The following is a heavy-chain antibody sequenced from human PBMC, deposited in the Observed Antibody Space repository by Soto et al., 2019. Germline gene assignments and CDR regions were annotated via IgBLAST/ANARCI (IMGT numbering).Heavy chain of an antibody. Sequence: QVQLVQSGAEVKKPGSSVKVSCKASGGTFSSYAISWVRQAPGQGLEWMGGIIPIFGTANYAQKFQGRVTITADESTSTAYIELSSLRSEDTAVYYCARSYGDYVRNALDYWGQGTLVTVSS. D-gene: IGHD4-17*01. CDR2: IIPIFGTA. CDR1: GGTFSSYA. J-gene: IGHJ4*02. CDR3: ARSYGDYVRNALDY. V-gene: IGHV1-69*01.